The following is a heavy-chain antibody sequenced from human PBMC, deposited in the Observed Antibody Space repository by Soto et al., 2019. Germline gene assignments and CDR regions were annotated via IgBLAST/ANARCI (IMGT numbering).Heavy chain of an antibody. CDR3: AREPLCGGKCYDNYFDP. CDR2: INIGNGNT. CDR1: GYRFIYYP. J-gene: IGHJ5*02. V-gene: IGHV1-3*04. D-gene: IGHD2-21*01. Sequence: QVQLVQSGAEVKRPGASVKISCKASGYRFIYYPIHWVRQAPGQGLEWMRWINIGNGNTQYSQNFQGRVTITSDTSATTVDMELSSLKSEDTAVYYCAREPLCGGKCYDNYFDPWGQGTLVIVSS.